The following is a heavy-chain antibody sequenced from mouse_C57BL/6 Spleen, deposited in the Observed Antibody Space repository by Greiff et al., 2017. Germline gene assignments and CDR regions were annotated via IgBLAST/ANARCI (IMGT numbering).Heavy chain of an antibody. J-gene: IGHJ3*01. CDR2: IDPSDSET. D-gene: IGHD1-1*01. V-gene: IGHV1-52*01. CDR3: ARELDYGSSPFAY. CDR1: GYTFTSYW. Sequence: VQLQQPGAELVRPGSSVKLSCKASGYTFTSYWMHWVKQRPIQGLEWIGNIDPSDSETHYNQKFKDKATLTVDKSSSTAYMQLSSLTSEDSAVYYCARELDYGSSPFAYWGQGTLVTVSA.